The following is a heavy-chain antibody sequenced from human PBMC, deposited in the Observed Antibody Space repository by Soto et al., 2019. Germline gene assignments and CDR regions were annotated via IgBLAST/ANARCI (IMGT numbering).Heavy chain of an antibody. V-gene: IGHV3-33*01. D-gene: IGHD2-21*02. CDR3: LAVVATAGAFDI. CDR2: IWYDGSNK. CDR1: GFTFSSYG. Sequence: GGSLRLSCAASGFTFSSYGMHWVRQAPGKGLEWVAVIWYDGSNKYYADSVKGRFTISRDNSKNTLYLQMNSLRAEDTAVYYCLAVVATAGAFDIWGQGTMVTVSS. J-gene: IGHJ3*02.